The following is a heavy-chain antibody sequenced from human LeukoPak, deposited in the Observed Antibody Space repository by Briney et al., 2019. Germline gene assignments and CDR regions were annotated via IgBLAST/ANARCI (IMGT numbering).Heavy chain of an antibody. CDR2: IYYSGST. CDR1: GVSISSYY. Sequence: NPSETLSLTCTVSGVSISSYYWSWIRQPPGKGLEWIVYIYYSGSTNYNPSLKSRVTISVDTSKNQFSLKLSSVTAADTAVYYCARHSAVAGPGAFDIWGQGTMVTVSS. J-gene: IGHJ3*02. CDR3: ARHSAVAGPGAFDI. D-gene: IGHD6-19*01. V-gene: IGHV4-59*08.